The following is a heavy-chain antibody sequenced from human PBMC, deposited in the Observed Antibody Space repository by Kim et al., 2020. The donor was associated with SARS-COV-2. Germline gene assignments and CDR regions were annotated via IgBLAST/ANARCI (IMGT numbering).Heavy chain of an antibody. J-gene: IGHJ5*02. CDR1: GGSISSSSYY. D-gene: IGHD3-10*02. CDR2: IYYSGST. V-gene: IGHV4-39*07. Sequence: SETLSLTCTVSGGSISSSSYYWGWIRQPPGKGLEWIGSIYYSGSTYYNPSLKSRVTISVDTSKNQFSLKLSSVTAAGTAVYYCARGTPAAGWSGPPHDGDWFDPWGQGTLVTVSS. CDR3: ARGTPAAGWSGPPHDGDWFDP.